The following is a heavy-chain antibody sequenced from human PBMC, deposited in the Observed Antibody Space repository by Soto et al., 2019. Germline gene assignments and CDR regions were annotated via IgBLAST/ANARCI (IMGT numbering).Heavy chain of an antibody. Sequence: GGSLRLSCAASGFTFSSCGMHWVRQAPGKGLEWVAVISYDGSNKYYADSVKGRFTISRDNSKNTLYLQMNSLRAEDTAVYYCAKESGIAAAGVGAFDIWGQGTMVTVS. CDR2: ISYDGSNK. V-gene: IGHV3-30*18. D-gene: IGHD6-13*01. CDR3: AKESGIAAAGVGAFDI. J-gene: IGHJ3*02. CDR1: GFTFSSCG.